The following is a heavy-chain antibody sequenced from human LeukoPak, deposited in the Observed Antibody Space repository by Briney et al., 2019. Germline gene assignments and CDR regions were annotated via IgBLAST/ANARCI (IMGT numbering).Heavy chain of an antibody. CDR1: GFTFSDFH. V-gene: IGHV3-11*04. Sequence: GGSLRLSCAASGFTFSDFHMSWLRQAPGKGLEGVSYISTSGSTIHYADSVKGRFTISRDNAKNSLHLQMNSLRAEDTAVYYCARESRYSSSWYFDYWGQGTLVTVSS. J-gene: IGHJ4*02. CDR2: ISTSGSTI. CDR3: ARESRYSSSWYFDY. D-gene: IGHD6-13*01.